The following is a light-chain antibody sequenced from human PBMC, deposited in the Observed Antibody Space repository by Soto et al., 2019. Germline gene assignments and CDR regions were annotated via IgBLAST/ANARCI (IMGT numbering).Light chain of an antibody. CDR2: KAS. CDR1: QSISSW. J-gene: IGKJ1*01. CDR3: QQYNSYLT. Sequence: DIQMTQSPSTLSASVGDRVTITCRASQSISSWLAWYQQKPGKAPKLLIYKASSLESGVPSRFSCSGSGTEFTLTISXLQPDDFATYYCQQYNSYLTFGQGTKVDIK. V-gene: IGKV1-5*03.